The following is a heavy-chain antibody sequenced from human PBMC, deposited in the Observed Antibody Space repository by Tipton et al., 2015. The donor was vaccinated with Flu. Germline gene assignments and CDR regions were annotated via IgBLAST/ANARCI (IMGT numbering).Heavy chain of an antibody. Sequence: SLRLSCAASGFTFNRYAMSWVRQAPGKGLEWVSGISGGGAIRYYADSVKGRFTISRDNSKNMLYLQMNSLRPEDTAIYYCAKVIPELVAGLDYWGQGTPVSVPS. CDR2: ISGGGAIR. V-gene: IGHV3-23*01. CDR3: AKVIPELVAGLDY. D-gene: IGHD6-19*01. J-gene: IGHJ4*02. CDR1: GFTFNRYA.